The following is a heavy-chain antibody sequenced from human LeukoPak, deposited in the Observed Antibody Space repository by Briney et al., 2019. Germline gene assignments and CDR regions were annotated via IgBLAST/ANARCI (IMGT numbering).Heavy chain of an antibody. CDR1: GYTFTGYH. CDR2: INPNSGGT. CDR3: ARAEWELLTGPHYYYYYYMDV. Sequence: ASVKVSCKASGYTFTGYHMHWVRQAPGQGLEWMGWINPNSGGTNYAQKFQGRVTMTRDTSISTAYMELSRLRSDDTAVYYCARAEWELLTGPHYYYYYYMDVWGKGTTVTISS. D-gene: IGHD1-26*01. J-gene: IGHJ6*03. V-gene: IGHV1-2*02.